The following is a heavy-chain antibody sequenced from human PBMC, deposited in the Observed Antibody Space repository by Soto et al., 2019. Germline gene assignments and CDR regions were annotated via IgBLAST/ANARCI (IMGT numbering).Heavy chain of an antibody. CDR2: INHSGST. J-gene: IGHJ6*03. CDR1: GGSFSGYY. CDR3: ARGLPILQFQVNYYMDV. V-gene: IGHV4-34*01. D-gene: IGHD4-4*01. Sequence: SETLSLTCAVYGGSFSGYYWSWIRQPPGKGLEWIGEINHSGSTNYNPSLKSRVTISVDTSKNQFSLKLSSVTAADTAVYYCARGLPILQFQVNYYMDVWGKGTTVTVSS.